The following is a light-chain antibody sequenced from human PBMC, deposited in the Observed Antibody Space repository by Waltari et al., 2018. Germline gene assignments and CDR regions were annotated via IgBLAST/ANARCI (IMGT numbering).Light chain of an antibody. CDR2: GAS. Sequence: EIVLTQSPATLSLSPGERATLSCRASQSVSSYLAWYRHKPGQAPRLLIYGASNRATGIPARFSGSGSGTDFTLTISSLEPEDFAVYYCQQRTNWITFGQGTRLEIK. J-gene: IGKJ5*01. V-gene: IGKV3-11*01. CDR3: QQRTNWIT. CDR1: QSVSSY.